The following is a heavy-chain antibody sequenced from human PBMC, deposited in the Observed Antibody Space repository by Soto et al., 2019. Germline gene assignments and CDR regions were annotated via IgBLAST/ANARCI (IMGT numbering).Heavy chain of an antibody. Sequence: QITLKESGPTLVEPTQTLTLTCTYSGFSLRTTGVGVGWIRQPPGKALAWLGIIYWNDDKRYSTSLKNRFTLTSDISKSQVVLTMTNMDPVDTATYYCAHTWGLPFDYWGQGTLVIVSS. J-gene: IGHJ4*02. CDR2: IYWNDDK. CDR3: AHTWGLPFDY. CDR1: GFSLRTTGVG. D-gene: IGHD3-16*01. V-gene: IGHV2-5*01.